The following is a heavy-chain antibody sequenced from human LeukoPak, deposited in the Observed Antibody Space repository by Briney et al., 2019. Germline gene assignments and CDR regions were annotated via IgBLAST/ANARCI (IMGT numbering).Heavy chain of an antibody. J-gene: IGHJ4*02. D-gene: IGHD7-27*01. CDR1: GFIFSSYGSHG. CDR2: IGSSGGGI. CDR3: AIDPNWGTHS. Sequence: GGSLRLSCAASGFIFSSYGSHGMHWVRQAPGKRLEWVSIIGSSGGGIHYADSVKGRFTISRDNSKNALYLQMNSLRVEDTAVYYCAIDPNWGTHSWGQGVLVTASS. V-gene: IGHV3-23*01.